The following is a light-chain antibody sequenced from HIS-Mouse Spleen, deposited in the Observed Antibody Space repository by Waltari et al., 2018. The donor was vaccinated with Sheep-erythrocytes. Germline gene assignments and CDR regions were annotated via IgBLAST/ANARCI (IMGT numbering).Light chain of an antibody. J-gene: IGLJ2*01. Sequence: QPALTQPAPVSGAPGQPITISCTGTSSNVACYNYVSWTQQHPGKPPKLMIYHVSNRPSGVLNRFPGSKSGHTASLTISGLQAEDEADYSCTSYTSRSTLVFGGGTKMTVL. V-gene: IGLV2-14*03. CDR2: HVS. CDR3: TSYTSRSTLV. CDR1: SSNVACYNY.